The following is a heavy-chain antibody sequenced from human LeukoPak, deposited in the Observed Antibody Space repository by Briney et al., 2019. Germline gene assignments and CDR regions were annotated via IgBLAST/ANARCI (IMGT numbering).Heavy chain of an antibody. J-gene: IGHJ4*02. CDR2: ISASGDKT. V-gene: IGHV3-23*01. CDR1: GFTFSSYA. CDR3: AKDGTNYGLGTSFDN. D-gene: IGHD3-10*01. Sequence: PGGSLRLSCVTSGFTFSSYAMTWVRQPPGKGLEWVAAISASGDKTYYADSVKGRFIISRDNSKTTLLLQLNSLGAGDSAVFYCAKDGTNYGLGTSFDNWGQGALVTVSS.